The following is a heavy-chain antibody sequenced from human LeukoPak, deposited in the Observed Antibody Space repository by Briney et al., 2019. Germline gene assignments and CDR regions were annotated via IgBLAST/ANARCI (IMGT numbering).Heavy chain of an antibody. CDR3: TRKGCSDFWYGGGSEY. CDR1: GFTFGDYG. Sequence: GGSLRLSCTAAGFTFGDYGMSWVRQAPGKGLEWVGFIRSKPYGGTTEYAASVKGRFTISRDVSKSIAYLQMNSLKTEDTALYYCTRKGCSDFWYGGGSEYWGQGTLVTVSS. V-gene: IGHV3-49*04. CDR2: IRSKPYGGTT. J-gene: IGHJ4*02. D-gene: IGHD3-16*01.